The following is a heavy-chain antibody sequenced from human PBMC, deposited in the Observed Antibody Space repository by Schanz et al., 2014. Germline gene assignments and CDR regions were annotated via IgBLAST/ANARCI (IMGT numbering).Heavy chain of an antibody. CDR1: GFTVSNNY. CDR2: IYSDGST. V-gene: IGHV3-66*01. D-gene: IGHD2-15*01. J-gene: IGHJ4*02. Sequence: EVQLVESGGGLVQPGGSLRLSCAASGFTVSNNYMSWVRQAPGKGLECVSIIYSDGSTYYVDSVKGRFIISRDKSKNTVYLQMNSLRAEDTAVYYGARDPGGTKTHGLWGQGTLVTVSS. CDR3: ARDPGGTKTHGL.